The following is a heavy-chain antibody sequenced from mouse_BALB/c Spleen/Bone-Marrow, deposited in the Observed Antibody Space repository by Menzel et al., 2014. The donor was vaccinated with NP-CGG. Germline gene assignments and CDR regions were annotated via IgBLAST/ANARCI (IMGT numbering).Heavy chain of an antibody. D-gene: IGHD2-14*01. CDR1: GYSITSDYA. CDR3: AYYRYDYYAMDY. CDR2: ISYSGST. J-gene: IGHJ4*01. Sequence: ESGPGLVKPSQSLSLTCTVTGYSITSDYAWHWIRQFPGNKLEWMGYISYSGSTSYNPSLKSRISITRDTSKNQFFLQLNSVTTEDTATYYCAYYRYDYYAMDYWGQGTSVTVSS. V-gene: IGHV3-2*02.